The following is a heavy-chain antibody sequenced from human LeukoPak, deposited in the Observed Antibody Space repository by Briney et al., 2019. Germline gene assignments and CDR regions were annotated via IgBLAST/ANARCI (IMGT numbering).Heavy chain of an antibody. J-gene: IGHJ4*02. CDR2: INHSGST. CDR3: ARFPSRNYYFDY. D-gene: IGHD6-13*01. Sequence: SETLSLTCAVYGGSFSGYYWSWIRQPPGKGLEWIGEINHSGSTNYNPSLKSRVTISVDTSKNQFSLKLSSVTAADTAVYYCARFPSRNYYFDYWGQGTLVTVSS. CDR1: GGSFSGYY. V-gene: IGHV4-34*01.